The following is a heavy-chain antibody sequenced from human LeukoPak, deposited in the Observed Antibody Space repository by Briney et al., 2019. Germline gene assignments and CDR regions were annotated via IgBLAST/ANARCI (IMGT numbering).Heavy chain of an antibody. Sequence: GGSLRLSCAASGFTFSNAWMNWVRQAPGKGLEWVSYISSSGTTTYYTDSVKGRFTISRDNARNSLYLQMNSLRAEDTAVYYCAVGGVPYYFDSWGQGTLVTVSS. CDR2: ISSSGTTT. J-gene: IGHJ4*02. CDR3: AVGGVPYYFDS. V-gene: IGHV3-48*03. CDR1: GFTFSNAW. D-gene: IGHD2-15*01.